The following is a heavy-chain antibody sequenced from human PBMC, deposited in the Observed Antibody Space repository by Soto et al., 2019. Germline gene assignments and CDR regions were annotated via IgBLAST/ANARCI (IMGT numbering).Heavy chain of an antibody. D-gene: IGHD2-21*02. CDR1: GGSISSGGYS. J-gene: IGHJ5*02. V-gene: IGHV4-30-2*01. CDR3: VILRGPYCGGDCYPLTPNWFDP. CDR2: IYHSGST. Sequence: SETLSLTCAVSGGSISSGGYSWSWIRQPPGKGLEWIGYIYHSGSTYYNPSLKSRVTISVDRSKNQFSLKLSSVTAADTAVYYCVILRGPYCGGDCYPLTPNWFDPWGQGTLVTVSS.